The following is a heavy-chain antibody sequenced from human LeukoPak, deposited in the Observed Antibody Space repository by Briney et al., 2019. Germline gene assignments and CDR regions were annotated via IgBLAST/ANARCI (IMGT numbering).Heavy chain of an antibody. CDR1: GFTFSSYA. CDR2: ISGSDSST. J-gene: IGHJ4*02. CDR3: AKSGYNRFDY. V-gene: IGHV3-23*01. D-gene: IGHD5-24*01. Sequence: GGSLRLSCAASGFTFSSYAMHWVRQAPGKGLEWVSTISGSDSSTHYADSVKGRFTISRDNSKNTLYLQMNSLRADDTAVYYCAKSGYNRFDYWGQGTLVTVSS.